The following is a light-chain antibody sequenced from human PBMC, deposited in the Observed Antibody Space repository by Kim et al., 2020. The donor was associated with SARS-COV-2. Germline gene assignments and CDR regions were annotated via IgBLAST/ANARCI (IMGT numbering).Light chain of an antibody. CDR1: QSMSTN. J-gene: IGKJ5*01. Sequence: SPGERATLSCRASQSMSTNLAWYQHNPGQTPRRVSYGASTRATGIPVRFSGSGSGTDFTLTISSLQSEDFAVYYCQQYDDWSSITFGQGTRLEIK. CDR2: GAS. V-gene: IGKV3-15*01. CDR3: QQYDDWSSIT.